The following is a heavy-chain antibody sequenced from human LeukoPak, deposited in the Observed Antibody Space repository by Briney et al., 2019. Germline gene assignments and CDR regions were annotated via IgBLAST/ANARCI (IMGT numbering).Heavy chain of an antibody. CDR2: ISWNSGSI. J-gene: IGHJ4*02. Sequence: GGSLRLSCAASGFTFDDYAMHWVRQAPGKGLEWVSGISWNSGSIGYADSVKGRFTISRDNAKNSLYLQMNSLGAEDTALYYCAKATTLASKFDYWGQGTLVTVSS. V-gene: IGHV3-9*01. CDR1: GFTFDDYA. CDR3: AKATTLASKFDY. D-gene: IGHD5-24*01.